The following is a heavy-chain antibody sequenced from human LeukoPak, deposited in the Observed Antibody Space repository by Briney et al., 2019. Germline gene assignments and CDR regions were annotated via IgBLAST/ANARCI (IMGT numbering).Heavy chain of an antibody. CDR2: IYSGGST. CDR3: TRDESFYGSGRYY. J-gene: IGHJ4*02. D-gene: IGHD3-10*01. CDR1: GFTVSSNY. Sequence: GGSLRLSCAASGFTVSSNYMSWVRQAPGKGLEWVSVIYSGGSTYYADSVKGRFTISRDNSKNTLYLQMNSLRAEDTAVYYCTRDESFYGSGRYYWPQEPVVSVFS. V-gene: IGHV3-53*01.